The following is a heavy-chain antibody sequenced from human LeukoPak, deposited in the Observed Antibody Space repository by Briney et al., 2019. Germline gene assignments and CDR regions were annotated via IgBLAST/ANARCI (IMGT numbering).Heavy chain of an antibody. D-gene: IGHD2-2*01. CDR3: ARAPLIPAAAHYYYYMDV. CDR2: ISSSSSTI. Sequence: PGGSLRLSCAASGFTFSSYSMNWVRQAPGKGLEWVSYISSSSSTIYYADSVKGRFTISRDNAKNSLYLQMNSLRAEDTAVYYCARAPLIPAAAHYYYYMDVWGKGTTVTVSS. V-gene: IGHV3-48*04. J-gene: IGHJ6*03. CDR1: GFTFSSYS.